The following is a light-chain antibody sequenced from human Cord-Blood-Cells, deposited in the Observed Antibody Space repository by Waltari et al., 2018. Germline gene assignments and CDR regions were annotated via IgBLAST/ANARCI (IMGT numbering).Light chain of an antibody. CDR3: QQYNNWPRT. CDR1: PSVITN. Sequence: IVLTQSPAPLSVSPGGRAPLPCRASPSVITNLAWYHEKPGQAPRLLIYGASTRATGTPVSFSGRGSGKEFNFTISSLQSEDFAVYGCQQYNNWPRTCGQGTKVEI. J-gene: IGKJ1*01. CDR2: GAS. V-gene: IGKV3-15*01.